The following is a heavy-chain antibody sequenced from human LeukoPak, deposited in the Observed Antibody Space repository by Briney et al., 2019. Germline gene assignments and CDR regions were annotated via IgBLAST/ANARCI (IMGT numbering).Heavy chain of an antibody. CDR2: ISAYNDNT. CDR3: ASLKNYYDCSGYLVTDAFDI. J-gene: IGHJ3*02. CDR1: GYTFTSYG. Sequence: ASVKVSCKASGYTFTSYGINWVRQAPGQGLEWMGWISAYNDNTNYAQKLQGRVTMTTDTSTSTAYMELRSVRSDDTAVYYCASLKNYYDCSGYLVTDAFDIWGQGTMVTVSS. V-gene: IGHV1-18*01. D-gene: IGHD3-22*01.